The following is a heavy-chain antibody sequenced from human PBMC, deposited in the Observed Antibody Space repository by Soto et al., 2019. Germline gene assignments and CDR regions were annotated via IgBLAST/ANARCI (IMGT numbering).Heavy chain of an antibody. J-gene: IGHJ4*02. CDR3: ARQTGGFGYYFDY. CDR2: IYHSGST. Sequence: QLQLQESGPGLVKPSETLSLTCTVSGGSISSSSYYWGWIRQPPGKELEWIGAIYHSGSTYYHPSLKSRDTISVDTSKYQFSLRLNSLTDADKAVYFCARQTGGFGYYFDYWGQGTLVTVSS. V-gene: IGHV4-39*01. D-gene: IGHD3-16*01. CDR1: GGSISSSSYY.